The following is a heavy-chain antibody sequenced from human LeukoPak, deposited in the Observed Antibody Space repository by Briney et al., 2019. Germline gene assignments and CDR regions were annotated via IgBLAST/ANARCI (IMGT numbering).Heavy chain of an antibody. CDR3: ARAPLVGAGGWFDP. CDR1: GGSISGYY. Sequence: PSETLSLTCTVSGGSISGYYWSWIRQPPGKGLEWIGYIYYSGSTNYNPSLKSRVTISVDTSKNQFSLKLSSVTPADTAVYYCARAPLVGAGGWFDPWGQGTLVTVSS. D-gene: IGHD1-26*01. V-gene: IGHV4-59*01. J-gene: IGHJ5*02. CDR2: IYYSGST.